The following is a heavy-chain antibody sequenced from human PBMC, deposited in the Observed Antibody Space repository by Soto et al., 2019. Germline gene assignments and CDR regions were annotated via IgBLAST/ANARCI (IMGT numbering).Heavy chain of an antibody. Sequence: VQLVQSGAEVKKPGASVTVSCKASGYTFTTYSVHWVRQAPGQSLEWMGWINTESGQTKYAQKFQGRVIITRDTSATTVHMEMSNLRSEDTAMYYCARQRGRYIPNWGAGRPDKWFDPWGQGTLVTVSS. CDR2: INTESGQT. CDR3: ARQRGRYIPNWGAGRPDKWFDP. D-gene: IGHD7-27*01. J-gene: IGHJ5*02. V-gene: IGHV1-3*04. CDR1: GYTFTTYS.